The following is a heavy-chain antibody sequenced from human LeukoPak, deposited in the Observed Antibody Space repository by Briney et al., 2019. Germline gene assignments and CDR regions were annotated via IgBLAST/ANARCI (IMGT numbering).Heavy chain of an antibody. D-gene: IGHD3-22*01. CDR2: FDPEDGET. J-gene: IGHJ4*02. Sequence: ASVKVSCKVSGYTLTELSMHWVRQAPGKGLEWMGGFDPEDGETIYAQKFQGRVTMTRDTSTSTVYMELSSLRSEDTAVYYCARGLDYYDSSGYEYWGQGTLVTVSS. CDR1: GYTLTELS. CDR3: ARGLDYYDSSGYEY. V-gene: IGHV1-24*01.